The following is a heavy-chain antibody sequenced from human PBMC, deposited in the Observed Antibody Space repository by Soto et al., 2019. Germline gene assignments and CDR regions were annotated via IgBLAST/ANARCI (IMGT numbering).Heavy chain of an antibody. J-gene: IGHJ6*03. Sequence: GESLKISCKGSGYSFTSYWIGWVRQMPGKGLEWMGIIYPGDSDTRYSPSFQGQVTISADKSISTAYLQWSSLKASDTAMYYCARQLADWKTRVAYYYYMDVWGKGTTVTVSS. V-gene: IGHV5-51*01. CDR3: ARQLADWKTRVAYYYYMDV. D-gene: IGHD1-1*01. CDR2: IYPGDSDT. CDR1: GYSFTSYW.